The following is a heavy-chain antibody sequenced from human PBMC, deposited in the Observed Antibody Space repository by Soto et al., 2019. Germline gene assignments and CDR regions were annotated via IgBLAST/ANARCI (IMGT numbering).Heavy chain of an antibody. Sequence: GGSLRLSCAASGFTFSSYAMSWVRQAPGKGLEWVSAISGSGGSTYYADSVKGRFTISRDNSKNTLYLQMNSLRAEDTAVYYCAKDLKHCSSTSCGVSSAFDIWGQGTMVTVSS. CDR1: GFTFSSYA. J-gene: IGHJ3*02. V-gene: IGHV3-23*01. D-gene: IGHD2-2*01. CDR2: ISGSGGST. CDR3: AKDLKHCSSTSCGVSSAFDI.